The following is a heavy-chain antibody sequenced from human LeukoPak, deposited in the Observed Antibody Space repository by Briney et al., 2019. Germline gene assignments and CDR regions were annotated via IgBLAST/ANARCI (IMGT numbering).Heavy chain of an antibody. Sequence: GRSLRLSCAASRFTFSSYAMHWVRQAPGKGLEWVAVISYDGSNKYYADSVKGRFTISRDNSKNTLYLQMNSLRAEDTAVYYCARERRGKTDYWGQGTLVTVSS. J-gene: IGHJ4*02. CDR1: RFTFSSYA. CDR2: ISYDGSNK. CDR3: ARERRGKTDY. V-gene: IGHV3-30-3*01. D-gene: IGHD4-23*01.